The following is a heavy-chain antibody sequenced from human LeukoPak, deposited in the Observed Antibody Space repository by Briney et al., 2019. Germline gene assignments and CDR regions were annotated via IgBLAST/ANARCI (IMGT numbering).Heavy chain of an antibody. CDR3: EKDAGSVGGYYWFDP. V-gene: IGHV3-23*01. J-gene: IGHJ5*02. D-gene: IGHD3-10*01. CDR1: GFTFSSYG. Sequence: GGSLRLSCAASGFTFSSYGMSWVRQAPGKGLEWVSAISGSGGSTYYADSVKGRFTISRDNSKNTLYLQMNSLRAEDTAVYYCEKDAGSVGGYYWFDPWCQGTVVTVSA. CDR2: ISGSGGST.